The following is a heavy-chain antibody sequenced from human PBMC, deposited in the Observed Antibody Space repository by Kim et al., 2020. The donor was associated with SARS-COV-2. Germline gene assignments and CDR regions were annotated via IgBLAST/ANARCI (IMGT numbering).Heavy chain of an antibody. Sequence: YADSVKGRLTISRDNSKNTLYLQMNSLRAEDTAVYYCAKDRAVLHEIDYWGQGNLVTVSS. D-gene: IGHD3-16*01. J-gene: IGHJ4*02. V-gene: IGHV3-23*01. CDR3: AKDRAVLHEIDY.